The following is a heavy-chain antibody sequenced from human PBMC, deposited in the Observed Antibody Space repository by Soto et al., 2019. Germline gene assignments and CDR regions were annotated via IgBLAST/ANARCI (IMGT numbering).Heavy chain of an antibody. D-gene: IGHD4-17*01. V-gene: IGHV1-69*02. CDR1: GGTFSSYT. CDR2: IIPILGIA. Sequence: SVKVSCKASGGTFSSYTISWVRQAPGQGLEWMGRIIPILGIANYAQKFQGRVTITADKSTSTAYMELSSLRSEDTAVYYCARASHDYADYYHDYWGQGTLVTVSS. J-gene: IGHJ4*02. CDR3: ARASHDYADYYHDY.